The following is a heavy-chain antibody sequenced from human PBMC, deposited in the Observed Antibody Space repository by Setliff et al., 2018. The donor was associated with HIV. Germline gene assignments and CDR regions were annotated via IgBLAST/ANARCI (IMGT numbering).Heavy chain of an antibody. V-gene: IGHV1-2*02. CDR3: ARDRSYYYHSTAYYHGDALDV. D-gene: IGHD3-22*01. CDR2: INPNSGGT. Sequence: WASVKVSCKTSGYTFTGYYIHWVRQAPGQGLEWMGWINPNSGGTNSAQKFQGRVTMTRDTSINTAYMELSGLSSDDTAVYYCARDRSYYYHSTAYYHGDALDVWGQGTMVTVSS. J-gene: IGHJ3*01. CDR1: GYTFTGYY.